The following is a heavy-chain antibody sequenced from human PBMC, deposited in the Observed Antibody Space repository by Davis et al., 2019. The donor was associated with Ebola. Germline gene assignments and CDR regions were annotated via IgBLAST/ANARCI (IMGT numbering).Heavy chain of an antibody. CDR1: GGSISSSSYY. V-gene: IGHV4-39*01. CDR3: ARQTGLAAAGRGVDY. D-gene: IGHD6-13*01. Sequence: SETLSLTCTVSGGSISSSSYYWGWIRQPPGKGLEWIGSIYYSGSTYYNPSLKSRVTISVDTSKNQFSLKLSSVTAADTAVYYCARQTGLAAAGRGVDYWGQGTLVTVSS. J-gene: IGHJ4*02. CDR2: IYYSGST.